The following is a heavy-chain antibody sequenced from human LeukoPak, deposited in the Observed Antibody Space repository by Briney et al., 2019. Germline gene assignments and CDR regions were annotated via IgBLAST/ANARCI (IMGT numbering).Heavy chain of an antibody. CDR1: WFTLFSHA. V-gene: IGHV3-23*01. J-gene: IGHJ4*02. CDR3: AKDYSLYDTLTAFGY. CDR2: ISGSGGST. D-gene: IGHD3-9*01. Sequence: GAPRDSRAASWFTLFSHAMSWGRQAPRKGLEWVSDISGSGGSTSYADYAKGRFTISRDNSQNTLYLQINSLRAEDKAVDYCAKDYSLYDTLTAFGYWGQGTLVTVSS.